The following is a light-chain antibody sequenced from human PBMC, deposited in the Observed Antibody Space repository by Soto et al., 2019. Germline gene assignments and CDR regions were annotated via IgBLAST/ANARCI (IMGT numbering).Light chain of an antibody. CDR2: DAS. Sequence: DIQMTQSPSSLSASVGDRVTNTCRASQGISSWLAWYQQKPGKAPKLLIYDASSLESGVPSRFSGSGSGTEFTLTISSLQPDDFATYYCQQYNSYLYTFGQGTKVDIK. J-gene: IGKJ2*01. V-gene: IGKV1-5*01. CDR3: QQYNSYLYT. CDR1: QGISSW.